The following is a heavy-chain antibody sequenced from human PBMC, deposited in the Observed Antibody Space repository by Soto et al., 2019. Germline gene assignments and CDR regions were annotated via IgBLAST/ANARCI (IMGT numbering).Heavy chain of an antibody. J-gene: IGHJ4*02. CDR2: ITAYNGNT. CDR1: GYTFTSYG. CDR3: ATPTPLRGAMITNINFDF. D-gene: IGHD3-10*01. V-gene: IGHV1-18*04. Sequence: ASVKVSCKASGYTFTSYGFTWVRQAPGQGLEWMGWITAYNGNTNYAQKLQGRVTMTTDTSTSTAYMELRSLKSDDTAVYYCATPTPLRGAMITNINFDFWGQGTPVTVSS.